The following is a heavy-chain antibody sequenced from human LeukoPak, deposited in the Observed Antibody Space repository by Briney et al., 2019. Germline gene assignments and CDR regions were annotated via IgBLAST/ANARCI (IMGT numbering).Heavy chain of an antibody. J-gene: IGHJ6*02. D-gene: IGHD2-21*01. CDR3: SRWGIPNSQLRVVHYYDYGMDV. CDR2: FIPIFGTA. Sequence: SVKVSCKASGGTFTSYAISWVRQAPGHGLEWMGGFIPIFGTANYAQKFQGRVTITAAAYTSTAYMGLSSLRSEDTAVYYCSRWGIPNSQLRVVHYYDYGMDVWGQGTTVTVSS. CDR1: GGTFTSYA. V-gene: IGHV1-69*01.